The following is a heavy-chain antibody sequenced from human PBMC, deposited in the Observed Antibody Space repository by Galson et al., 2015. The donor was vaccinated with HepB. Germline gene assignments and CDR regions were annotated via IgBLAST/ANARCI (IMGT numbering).Heavy chain of an antibody. J-gene: IGHJ3*02. CDR1: GFTVSSNY. CDR2: IYSGGST. V-gene: IGHV3-53*01. Sequence: SLRLSCAASGFTVSSNYMSWVRQAPGKGLEWVSVIYSGGSTYYADSVKGRFTISRDNSKNTLYLQMNSLRAEDTAVYYCARDLFCGGDCRGPHDAFDIWGQGTMVTVSS. CDR3: ARDLFCGGDCRGPHDAFDI. D-gene: IGHD2-21*02.